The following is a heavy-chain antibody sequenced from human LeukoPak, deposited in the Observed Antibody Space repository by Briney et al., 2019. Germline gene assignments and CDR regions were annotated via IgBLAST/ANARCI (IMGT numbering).Heavy chain of an antibody. J-gene: IGHJ4*02. CDR1: GFIVSNNY. D-gene: IGHD2-15*01. V-gene: IGHV3-53*01. Sequence: PGGSLRLSCAASGFIVSNNYMSWVRQPPGKGLEWVSAIYGGDRTEYADSVKGRFTISRDNSKNTLYLQMNRLRTEDTAVYYCATLYGGQRADGYWGQGTLVTVSS. CDR2: IYGGDRT. CDR3: ATLYGGQRADGY.